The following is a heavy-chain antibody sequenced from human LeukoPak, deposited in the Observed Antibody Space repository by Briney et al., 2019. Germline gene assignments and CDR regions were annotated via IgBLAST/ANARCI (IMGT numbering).Heavy chain of an antibody. CDR3: ARTPKAPAAPLDWDFDY. CDR2: ISAYNGNT. Sequence: ASVKVSCKASGYTFTSYGISWMRQAPGQGLEWMGWISAYNGNTNYAQKLQGRVTMTTDTSTSTAYMELRSLRSDDTAVYYCARTPKAPAAPLDWDFDYWGQGTLVTVSS. V-gene: IGHV1-18*01. CDR1: GYTFTSYG. J-gene: IGHJ4*02. D-gene: IGHD2-2*01.